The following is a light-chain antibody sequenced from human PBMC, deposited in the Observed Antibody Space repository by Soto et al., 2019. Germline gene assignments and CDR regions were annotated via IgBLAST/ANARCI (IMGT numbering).Light chain of an antibody. J-gene: IGKJ4*01. CDR1: QSVSAY. CDR3: QQRSDWPPLT. CDR2: DAS. Sequence: EIVLTQSPATLSFSPGERASVSCRASQSVSAYLAWYQHKPGQAPRLLIYDASNRATGVPVRFSGSGSGTDFTLTISSLEPEDFAVYYCQQRSDWPPLTFGGGTKVDI. V-gene: IGKV3-11*01.